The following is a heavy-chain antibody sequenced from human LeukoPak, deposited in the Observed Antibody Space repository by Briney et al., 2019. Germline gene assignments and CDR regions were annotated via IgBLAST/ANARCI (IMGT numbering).Heavy chain of an antibody. V-gene: IGHV1-46*01. D-gene: IGHD6-19*01. CDR3: ARIAVADPEIDY. Sequence: ASVKVSCKASGYTFTSYYTHWVRQAPGQGLEWMGIINPSGGSTSYAQKFQGRVTMTRDTSTSTVYMELSSLRSEDTAVYYCARIAVADPEIDYWGQGTLVTVSS. J-gene: IGHJ4*02. CDR1: GYTFTSYY. CDR2: INPSGGST.